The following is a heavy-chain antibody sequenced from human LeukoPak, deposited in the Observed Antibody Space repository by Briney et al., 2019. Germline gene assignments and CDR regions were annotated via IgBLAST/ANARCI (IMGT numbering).Heavy chain of an antibody. CDR1: GGSISSSSYY. CDR3: ARLTDTAMAMYYFDY. V-gene: IGHV4-39*01. Sequence: PSETLSLTCTVSGGSISSSSYYWGWIRQPPGKGLEWIGSVFYSGSTYYNPSLKSRVTISVDTSKNQFSLKLSSVTAADTAVYYCARLTDTAMAMYYFDYWGQGTLVTVSS. D-gene: IGHD5-18*01. CDR2: VFYSGST. J-gene: IGHJ4*02.